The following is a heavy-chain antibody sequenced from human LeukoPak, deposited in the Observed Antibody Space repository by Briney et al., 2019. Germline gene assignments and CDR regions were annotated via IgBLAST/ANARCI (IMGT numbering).Heavy chain of an antibody. Sequence: GGSLRLSCAASGFTFSSYSMNWVRQAPGKGLEWVSSISSSSSYIYYADSVKGRFTISRDNAKNSLFLQVYSLTAEDTATYYCARLRTGRFSTSWFDYWGQGSLVTVSS. CDR1: GFTFSSYS. D-gene: IGHD6-13*01. CDR3: ARLRTGRFSTSWFDY. J-gene: IGHJ4*02. V-gene: IGHV3-21*01. CDR2: ISSSSSYI.